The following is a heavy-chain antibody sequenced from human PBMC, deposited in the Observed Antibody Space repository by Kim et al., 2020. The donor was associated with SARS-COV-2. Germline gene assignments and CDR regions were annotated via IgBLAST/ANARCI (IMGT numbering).Heavy chain of an antibody. D-gene: IGHD2-8*01. CDR3: AKIMTSGAFNI. CDR2: TT. J-gene: IGHJ3*02. Sequence: TTYYAESVKGRFTISRDNSKNTLYLQMNSLSADDTATYYCAKIMTSGAFNIWGQGTMVTVSS. V-gene: IGHV3-23*01.